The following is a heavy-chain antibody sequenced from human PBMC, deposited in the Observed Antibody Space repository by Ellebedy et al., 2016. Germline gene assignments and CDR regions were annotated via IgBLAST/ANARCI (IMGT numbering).Heavy chain of an antibody. CDR1: GDSISSSPFF. J-gene: IGHJ4*02. CDR3: ARHWTHWNFGY. CDR2: INYGGST. Sequence: SETLSLTCTVSGDSISSSPFFWGWIRQPPGKGLEWIGSINYGGSTYYNPSLKSRVTMSVDTSKNQFSLNLTSVTAADTAVYYCARHWTHWNFGYWGQGTLVTVSS. D-gene: IGHD1-1*01. V-gene: IGHV4-39*01.